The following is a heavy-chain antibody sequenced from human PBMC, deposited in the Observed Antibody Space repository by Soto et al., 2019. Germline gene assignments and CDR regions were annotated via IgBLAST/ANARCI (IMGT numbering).Heavy chain of an antibody. CDR1: GCTFSSYS. CDR3: ARPTGTTFYFDY. V-gene: IGHV3-21*01. CDR2: ISSSSSYI. J-gene: IGHJ4*02. D-gene: IGHD1-1*01. Sequence: GGSLRLSCAASGCTFSSYSMNWVRQAPGKGLEWVSSISSSSSYIYYADSVKGRFTISRDNAKNSLYPQMNSLRAEDTAVYYCARPTGTTFYFDYWGQGTLVTVSS.